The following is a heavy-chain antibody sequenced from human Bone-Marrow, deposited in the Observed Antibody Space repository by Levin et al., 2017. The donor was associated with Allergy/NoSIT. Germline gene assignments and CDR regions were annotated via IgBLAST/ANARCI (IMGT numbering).Heavy chain of an antibody. J-gene: IGHJ4*02. D-gene: IGHD1-14*01. CDR1: GFIFSDYY. CDR3: ARGAGIYR. CDR2: ISGRTGSTR. V-gene: IGHV3-11*01. Sequence: GGSLRLSCAASGFIFSDYYMSWIRQAPGKGLEWISYISGRTGSTRYYADSVKGRFTISRDDAKNSLYLQMNSLRAEDTAVYYCARGAGIYRWGQGTLVTVSS.